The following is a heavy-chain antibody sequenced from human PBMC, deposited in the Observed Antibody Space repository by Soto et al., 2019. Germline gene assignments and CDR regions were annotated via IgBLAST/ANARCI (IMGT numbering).Heavy chain of an antibody. CDR3: ARDLGGWPDY. CDR1: GYTFTSYG. J-gene: IGHJ4*02. V-gene: IGHV1-18*01. D-gene: IGHD2-15*01. Sequence: ASVKVSCKASGYTFTSYGISWVRQAPGQGLEWMGWISGYNGNTNLAQKLQGRVTMTTDTPTSTAFMELRSLRSDDTAVYYCARDLGGWPDYWGQGTLVTVSS. CDR2: ISGYNGNT.